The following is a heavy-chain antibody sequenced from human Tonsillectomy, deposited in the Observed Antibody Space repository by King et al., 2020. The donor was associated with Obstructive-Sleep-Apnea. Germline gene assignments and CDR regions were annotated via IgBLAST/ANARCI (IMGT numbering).Heavy chain of an antibody. V-gene: IGHV3-74*01. D-gene: IGHD3-10*01. CDR2: IDGVGGSL. Sequence: VQLVESGGDLVQPGGSLGLSCAASGCTFNTYPMHWVRVAPGEVLMWVSRIDGVGGSLTYADSVKGLLTTSRDNSKNTLYLQMNSLRPEDTAVYYCARDRGSLGDYWGPGTLVTVSS. CDR3: ARDRGSLGDY. J-gene: IGHJ4*02. CDR1: GCTFNTYP.